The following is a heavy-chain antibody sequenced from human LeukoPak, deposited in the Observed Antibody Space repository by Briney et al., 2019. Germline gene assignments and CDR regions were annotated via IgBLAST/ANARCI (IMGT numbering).Heavy chain of an antibody. V-gene: IGHV1-69*06. J-gene: IGHJ4*02. Sequence: ASVKVSCKASGGTFSSYAISWVRQAPGQGLEWMGRIIPIFGTANYAQKFQGRVTITADKSTSTAYMELSSLRSEETAVYYCAFTEPPITGIPRYYFDYWGQGTLVTVSS. CDR2: IIPIFGTA. CDR1: GGTFSSYA. CDR3: AFTEPPITGIPRYYFDY. D-gene: IGHD1-20*01.